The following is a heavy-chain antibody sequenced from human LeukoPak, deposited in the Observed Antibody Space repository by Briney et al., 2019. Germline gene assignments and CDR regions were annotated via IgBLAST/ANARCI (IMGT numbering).Heavy chain of an antibody. CDR2: ISYDGSNK. J-gene: IGHJ4*02. CDR3: AKLVSAEYYFDY. V-gene: IGHV3-30*04. Sequence: GGSLRLSCAASGFTFSSYAMHWVRQAPGKGLEWVAVISYDGSNKYYADSVKGRFTISRDNSKNTLYLQMNSLRAEDTAVYYCAKLVSAEYYFDYWGQGTLVTVSS. D-gene: IGHD2-2*01. CDR1: GFTFSSYA.